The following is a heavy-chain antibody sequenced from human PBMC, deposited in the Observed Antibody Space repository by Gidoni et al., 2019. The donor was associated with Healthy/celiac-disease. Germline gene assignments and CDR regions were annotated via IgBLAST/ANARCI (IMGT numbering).Heavy chain of an antibody. CDR2: IKSEGRRS. V-gene: IGHV3-74*01. D-gene: IGHD1-26*01. CDR3: ARGWELLVDAFDI. Sequence: EVQLVESGGGLVQPGGCLRLPCAAVGSAFSSYWWTWVRQARGMGLVWVPRIKSEGRRSRYADSVKGRFTISSDNAKNTLYLQMNSMRAEDTAVYYCARGWELLVDAFDIWGQGTMVTVSS. CDR1: GSAFSSYW. J-gene: IGHJ3*02.